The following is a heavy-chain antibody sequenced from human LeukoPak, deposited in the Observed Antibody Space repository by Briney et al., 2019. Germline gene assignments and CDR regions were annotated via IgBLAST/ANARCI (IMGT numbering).Heavy chain of an antibody. J-gene: IGHJ4*02. CDR1: GFTFSSYD. D-gene: IGHD1-1*01. CDR2: IGTAGDT. CDR3: ARALTTLTYEGY. Sequence: GGSLRLSCAASGFTFSSYDMHWVRQATGKGLEWVSAIGTAGDTYYPGSVKGRFTISRENAKNSLYLQMNSLRAEDTAVYYCARALTTLTYEGYWGQGTLVTVSS. V-gene: IGHV3-13*01.